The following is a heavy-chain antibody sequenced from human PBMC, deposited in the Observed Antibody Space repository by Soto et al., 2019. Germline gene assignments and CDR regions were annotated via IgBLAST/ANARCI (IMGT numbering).Heavy chain of an antibody. CDR1: GGSVSVDSYY. CDR3: ARLATTVSTPNY. V-gene: IGHV4-39*01. D-gene: IGHD4-17*01. J-gene: IGHJ4*02. Sequence: SETLSLTCAVSGGSVSVDSYYWAWIRQPPGKGLEWIATIHYRGNTYYATSLKSRVTISIDTSKNQFSLMLASVTATDTAFYYCARLATTVSTPNYWGQGTLVTVSS. CDR2: IHYRGNT.